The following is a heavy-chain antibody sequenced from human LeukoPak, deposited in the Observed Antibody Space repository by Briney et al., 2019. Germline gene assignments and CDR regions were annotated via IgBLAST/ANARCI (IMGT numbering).Heavy chain of an antibody. J-gene: IGHJ4*02. V-gene: IGHV4-59*01. CDR3: VRGLDDSSGYFDY. Sequence: PGGSLRLSCAASGFTLSSYAMSWIRQPPGKGLEWIGYIYDSGTTKYNPTLKSRVTISIDTSKNQLSLQLNSVTAADTAVFYCVRGLDDSSGYFDYWGQGTLVTVSS. CDR1: GFTLSSYA. D-gene: IGHD3-22*01. CDR2: IYDSGTT.